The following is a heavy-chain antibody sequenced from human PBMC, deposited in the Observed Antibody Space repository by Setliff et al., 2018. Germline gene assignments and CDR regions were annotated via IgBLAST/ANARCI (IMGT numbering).Heavy chain of an antibody. D-gene: IGHD4-17*01. V-gene: IGHV1-18*01. CDR3: VRDAGWQYDDYAGVYFPH. J-gene: IGHJ1*01. CDR2: ISPYYGST. CDR1: GYSFTVFG. Sequence: ASVKVSCKTSGYSFTVFGISWVRQAPGQGLEWMGWISPYYGSTNYAQKFQGRVTMTTDTSTSTAYMELTSLRSDDTAVYYCVRDAGWQYDDYAGVYFPHWGQGTLVTVSS.